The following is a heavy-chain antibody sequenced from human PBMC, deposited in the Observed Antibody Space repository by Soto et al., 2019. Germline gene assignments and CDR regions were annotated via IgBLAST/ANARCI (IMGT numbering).Heavy chain of an antibody. CDR2: IGTAGDT. CDR3: ARGSNSSSWYGMNWFDP. J-gene: IGHJ5*02. CDR1: GFTFSSYD. D-gene: IGHD6-13*01. V-gene: IGHV3-13*04. Sequence: PGGSLRLSCAASGFTFSSYDMHWVRQATGKGLEWVSAIGTAGDTYYPGSVKGRFTISRENAKNSLYLQMNSLRAGDTAVYYCARGSNSSSWYGMNWFDPWGQGTLVTVSS.